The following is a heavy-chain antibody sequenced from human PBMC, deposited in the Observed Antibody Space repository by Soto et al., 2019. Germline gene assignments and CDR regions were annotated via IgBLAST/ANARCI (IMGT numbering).Heavy chain of an antibody. Sequence: GGSLRLSCAASGFTFTNYAMNWVRQAPGKGLEWVSVISASGESTYYADSVKGRFTISGDSSKDTLFLQMRSLRAEDTAVYYCAKGQASIAGPFVSWGQGTLVTVSS. CDR2: ISASGEST. D-gene: IGHD6-6*01. J-gene: IGHJ4*02. V-gene: IGHV3-23*01. CDR3: AKGQASIAGPFVS. CDR1: GFTFTNYA.